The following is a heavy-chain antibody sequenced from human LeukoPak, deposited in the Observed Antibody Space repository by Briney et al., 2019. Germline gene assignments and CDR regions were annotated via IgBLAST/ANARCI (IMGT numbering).Heavy chain of an antibody. CDR3: AKAYDFWSGPPGDY. CDR2: ISGSGGST. D-gene: IGHD3-3*01. Sequence: GGSLRLSCAASGFTFSRYAMSWVRQAPGKGLEWVSAISGSGGSTYYADSVKGRFTISRDNSKNTLYLQMNSLRAEDTAVYYCAKAYDFWSGPPGDYWGQGTLVTVSS. CDR1: GFTFSRYA. V-gene: IGHV3-23*01. J-gene: IGHJ4*02.